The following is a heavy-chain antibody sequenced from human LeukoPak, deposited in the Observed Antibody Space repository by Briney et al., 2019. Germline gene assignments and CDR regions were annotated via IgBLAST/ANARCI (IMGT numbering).Heavy chain of an antibody. J-gene: IGHJ6*03. V-gene: IGHV1-69*05. Sequence: SVKVSCKASGGTFSSYAISWVRQAPGQGLEWMGGIIPIFGTANYAQKFQGRVTITTGESTSTAYMELSSLRSEDTAVYYCARGSYGSGRSYYYYYMDVWGKGTTVTVSS. CDR1: GGTFSSYA. D-gene: IGHD3-10*01. CDR2: IIPIFGTA. CDR3: ARGSYGSGRSYYYYYMDV.